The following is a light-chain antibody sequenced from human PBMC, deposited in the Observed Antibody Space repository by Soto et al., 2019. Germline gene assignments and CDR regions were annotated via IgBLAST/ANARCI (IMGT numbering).Light chain of an antibody. CDR1: SGDVGNFNL. J-gene: IGLJ2*01. CDR3: CSYAGGSIYVL. CDR2: EVS. V-gene: IGLV2-23*02. Sequence: QSALTQPASVSGSPGQSITISCTGTSGDVGNFNLVSWYQHHPGKAPNLIISEVSKRPSGVSNRFSGSKSGNTASLTIVGLQAEDEADYYCCSYAGGSIYVLFGGGTKLTVL.